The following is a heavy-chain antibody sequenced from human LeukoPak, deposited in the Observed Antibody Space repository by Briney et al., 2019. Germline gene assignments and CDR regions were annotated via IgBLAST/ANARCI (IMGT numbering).Heavy chain of an antibody. Sequence: GGSLRLSCAASGFTFSSNTMSWFRQSPGRGLACVSAIYGSGVTTFYADSVKGRFTISRDNSKNTLFLQMNSLRAEDTAIYYCTKRTPEYSSSWCLDYWGQGTLVTVSS. CDR2: IYGSGVTT. D-gene: IGHD6-13*01. V-gene: IGHV3-23*01. CDR1: GFTFSSNT. J-gene: IGHJ4*02. CDR3: TKRTPEYSSSWCLDY.